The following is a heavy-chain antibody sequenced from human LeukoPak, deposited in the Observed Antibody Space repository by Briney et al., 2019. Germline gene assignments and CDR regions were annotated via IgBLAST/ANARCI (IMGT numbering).Heavy chain of an antibody. CDR1: GGTFSSYA. J-gene: IGHJ3*02. D-gene: IGHD6-6*01. CDR3: ARDLIRSSSWVPGAFDI. CDR2: INPSGGST. V-gene: IGHV1-46*01. Sequence: GSSVKVSCKASGGTFSSYAISWVRQAPGQGLEWMGIINPSGGSTSYAQKFQGRVTMTRDTSTSTVYMELSSLRSEDTAVYYCARDLIRSSSWVPGAFDIWGQGTMVTVSS.